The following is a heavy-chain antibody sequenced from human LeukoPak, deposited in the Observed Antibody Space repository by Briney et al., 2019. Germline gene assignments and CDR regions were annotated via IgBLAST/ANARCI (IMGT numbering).Heavy chain of an antibody. CDR2: ISGSGGST. CDR3: AKANVVAAMADWFDP. D-gene: IGHD2-15*01. V-gene: IGHV3-23*01. J-gene: IGHJ5*02. CDR1: GFTFSSYA. Sequence: GGSLRLSCAASGFTFSSYAMSWVRQAPGKGLEWISAISGSGGSTYYADSVKGRFTISRDNSKNTLYLQMNSLRAEDTAVYYCAKANVVAAMADWFDPWGQGTLVTVSS.